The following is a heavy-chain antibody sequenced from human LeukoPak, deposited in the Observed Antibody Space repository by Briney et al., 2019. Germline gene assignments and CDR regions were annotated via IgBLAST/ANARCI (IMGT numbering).Heavy chain of an antibody. J-gene: IGHJ5*02. CDR2: ISAYNGNT. CDR1: GYTFTSYG. CDR3: ARVGFVESVLRYFDWLSGINWFDP. Sequence: GASVKVSCKASGYTFTSYGISWVRQAPGQGLEWMGWISAYNGNTNYAQKLQGRVTMTTDTSTSTAYMELRSLRSDDTAVYYCARVGFVESVLRYFDWLSGINWFDPWGQGTLVTVSS. D-gene: IGHD3-9*01. V-gene: IGHV1-18*01.